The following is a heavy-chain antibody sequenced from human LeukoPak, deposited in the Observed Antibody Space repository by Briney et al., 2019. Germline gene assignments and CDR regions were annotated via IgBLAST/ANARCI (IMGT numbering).Heavy chain of an antibody. CDR1: GGSFSGYY. CDR2: INHSGST. J-gene: IGHJ6*03. CDR3: ARALHSGTRGVNSYYYYYMDV. V-gene: IGHV4-34*01. Sequence: SETLSLTCAVYGGSFSGYYWSWIRQPPGKGLEWIGEINHSGSTNYNPSLKSRVTISVDTSKNQFSLKLSSVTAADTAVYYCARALHSGTRGVNSYYYYYMDVWGKGTTVTVAS. D-gene: IGHD3-10*01.